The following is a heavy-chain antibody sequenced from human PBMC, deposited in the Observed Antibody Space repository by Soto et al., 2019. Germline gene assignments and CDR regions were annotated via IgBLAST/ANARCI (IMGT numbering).Heavy chain of an antibody. CDR2: INPNSGGT. D-gene: IGHD3-3*01. CDR3: ARGESIFGVVETLFDY. J-gene: IGHJ4*02. CDR1: GYTFTGYY. V-gene: IGHV1-2*02. Sequence: QVQLVQSGAEVKKPGASVKVSCKASGYTFTGYYMHWVRQAPGQGLEWMGWINPNSGGTNYAQKFQGRVTMTRDTSISTAHMELSRLRSDDTAVYYCARGESIFGVVETLFDYWGQGTLVTVSS.